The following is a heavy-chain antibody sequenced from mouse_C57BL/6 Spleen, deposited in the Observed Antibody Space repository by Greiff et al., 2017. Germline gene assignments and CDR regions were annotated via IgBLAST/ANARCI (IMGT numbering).Heavy chain of an antibody. V-gene: IGHV5-9*01. Sequence: EVQRVESGGGLVKPGGSLKLSCAASGFTFSSYTMSWVRQTPEKRLEWVATISGGGGNTYYPDSVKGRFTISRDNAKNTLYLQMSSLRSEDTALYYCARHELGEGAMDYWGQGTSVTVSS. CDR3: ARHELGEGAMDY. J-gene: IGHJ4*01. CDR1: GFTFSSYT. CDR2: ISGGGGNT. D-gene: IGHD4-1*01.